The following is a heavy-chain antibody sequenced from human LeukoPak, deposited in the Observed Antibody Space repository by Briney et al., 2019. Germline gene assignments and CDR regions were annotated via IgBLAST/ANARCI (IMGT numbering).Heavy chain of an antibody. CDR1: GDSISSYY. Sequence: PSETLSLTCTVSGDSISSYYWSWIRQPPGKGLEWIGEINHSGSTNYNPSLKSRVTISVDTSKNQFSLKLSSVTAADTAVYYCASSKDRGVIDYWGQGTLVTVSS. J-gene: IGHJ4*02. D-gene: IGHD3-10*01. CDR2: INHSGST. V-gene: IGHV4-34*01. CDR3: ASSKDRGVIDY.